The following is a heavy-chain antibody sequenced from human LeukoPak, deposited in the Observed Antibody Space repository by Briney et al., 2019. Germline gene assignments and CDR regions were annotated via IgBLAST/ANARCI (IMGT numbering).Heavy chain of an antibody. CDR2: INPNSGGT. J-gene: IGHJ4*02. D-gene: IGHD6-13*01. Sequence: ASVKVSCKASGYTFTGYYMHWVRQAPGQGLEWMGWINPNSGGTNYAQKFQGWVTMTRDTSISTAYMELSRLRADDTAVYYCATAAGYSSSWYQNWGQGTLVTVSS. V-gene: IGHV1-2*04. CDR3: ATAAGYSSSWYQN. CDR1: GYTFTGYY.